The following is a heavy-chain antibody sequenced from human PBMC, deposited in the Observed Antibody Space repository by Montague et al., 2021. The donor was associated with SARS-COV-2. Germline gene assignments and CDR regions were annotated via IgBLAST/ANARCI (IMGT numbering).Heavy chain of an antibody. J-gene: IGHJ4*02. D-gene: IGHD4-11*01. V-gene: IGHV4-4*02. CDR2: ISYGGIA. Sequence: SETLSLTCAVSGVSITSTNWWSLVLQPPGEGLEWIGEISYGGIATYNPSLKSRATISMDRSRNLFSLLLSSVTAADTAIYYCAGKVLTVPADYWGQGTLVTVS. CDR3: AGKVLTVPADY. CDR1: GVSITSTNW.